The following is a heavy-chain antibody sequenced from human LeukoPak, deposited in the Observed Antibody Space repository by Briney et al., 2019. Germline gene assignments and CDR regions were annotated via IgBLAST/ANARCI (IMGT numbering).Heavy chain of an antibody. J-gene: IGHJ4*02. Sequence: GGSLRLSCAASGFTFSSYGMHWVRQAPGKGLEWVAVISYDGSNKYYADSVKGRFTISRDNSKNTLYLQMNSLRAEDTAVYYCAKARGSDDYTFDYWGQGTLVTVSS. D-gene: IGHD5-24*01. CDR2: ISYDGSNK. CDR3: AKARGSDDYTFDY. V-gene: IGHV3-30*18. CDR1: GFTFSSYG.